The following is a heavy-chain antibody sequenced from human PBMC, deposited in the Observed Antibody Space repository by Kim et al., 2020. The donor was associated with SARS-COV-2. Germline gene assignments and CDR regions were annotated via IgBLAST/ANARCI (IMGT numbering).Heavy chain of an antibody. CDR2: IWYDGSNK. J-gene: IGHJ6*02. Sequence: GGSLRLSCAASGFTFSSYGMHWVRQAPGKGLEWVAVIWYDGSNKYYADSVKGRFTISRDNSKNTLYLQMNSLRAEDTAVYYCARLVMEVGLVQVLDYYYGMDVWGQGTTVTVSS. V-gene: IGHV3-33*01. D-gene: IGHD3-22*01. CDR3: ARLVMEVGLVQVLDYYYGMDV. CDR1: GFTFSSYG.